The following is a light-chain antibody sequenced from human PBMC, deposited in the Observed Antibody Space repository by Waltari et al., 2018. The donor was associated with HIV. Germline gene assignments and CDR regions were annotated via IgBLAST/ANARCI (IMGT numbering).Light chain of an antibody. CDR3: SSYAGTSNFVL. Sequence: QSAPTQPRSVSESPGQSVTISCTGTSSDVVAYNYVSWYQQHPGRAPKFIIYNVSERPSGVPDRFSGSKSGNTASLTISGLQAEDEADYYCSSYAGTSNFVLFGGGTKLTVL. CDR1: SSDVVAYNY. J-gene: IGLJ2*01. CDR2: NVS. V-gene: IGLV2-11*01.